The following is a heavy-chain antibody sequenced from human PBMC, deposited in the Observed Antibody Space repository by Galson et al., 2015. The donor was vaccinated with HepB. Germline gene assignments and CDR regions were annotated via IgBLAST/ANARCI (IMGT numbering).Heavy chain of an antibody. Sequence: SVKVSCKASGYTFTSYAMHWVRQASGQRLEWMGWINAGNGNTKYSQKFQGRVTMTTDTSTSTAYMELRSLRSDDTAVYYCARGKTRTGATVTTFAYWGQGTLVTVSS. CDR1: GYTFTSYA. V-gene: IGHV1-3*01. CDR3: ARGKTRTGATVTTFAY. J-gene: IGHJ4*02. D-gene: IGHD4-17*01. CDR2: INAGNGNT.